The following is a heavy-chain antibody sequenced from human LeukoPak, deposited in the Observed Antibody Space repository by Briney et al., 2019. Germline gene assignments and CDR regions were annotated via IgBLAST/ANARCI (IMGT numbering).Heavy chain of an antibody. Sequence: PGGSLRLSCAASGFTFSSYAMSWVRQAPGKGLEWVSSISGSGGSTYYADSVKGRFTISRDNSKNTLYLQMNSLRAEDTAVYYCARSPTPYGSGSNNWFDPWGQGTLVTVSS. D-gene: IGHD3-10*01. CDR2: ISGSGGST. V-gene: IGHV3-23*01. CDR3: ARSPTPYGSGSNNWFDP. CDR1: GFTFSSYA. J-gene: IGHJ5*02.